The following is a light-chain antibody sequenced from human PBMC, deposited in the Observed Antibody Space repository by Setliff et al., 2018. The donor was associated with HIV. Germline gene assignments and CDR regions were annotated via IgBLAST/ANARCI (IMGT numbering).Light chain of an antibody. Sequence: QSVLTQPPSVSAAPGQKVTISCSGGRSNIGNNYVSWYQQLPGTAPKLLIYDNNKRPSGIPDRFSGSKSGTSATLGIPGLQTADEADYYCGTWDSSLSTVVFGGGTKVTVL. V-gene: IGLV1-51*01. J-gene: IGLJ2*01. CDR1: RSNIGNNY. CDR3: GTWDSSLSTVV. CDR2: DNN.